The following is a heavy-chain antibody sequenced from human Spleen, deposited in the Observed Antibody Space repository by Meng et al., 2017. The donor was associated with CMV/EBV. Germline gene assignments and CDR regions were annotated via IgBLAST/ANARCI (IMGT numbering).Heavy chain of an antibody. D-gene: IGHD2/OR15-2a*01. V-gene: IGHV3-23*01. J-gene: IGHJ6*02. CDR2: ISGSGGST. Sequence: GESLKISCAASGFTFSNYAMSWVRQAAGKGLEWVSGISGSGGSTYYADSLKGRFTISRDNSKNTLSLQMNSLRAADTAVYYCAKAGPVIVPSKNGMDVWGQGTTVTVSS. CDR3: AKAGPVIVPSKNGMDV. CDR1: GFTFSNYA.